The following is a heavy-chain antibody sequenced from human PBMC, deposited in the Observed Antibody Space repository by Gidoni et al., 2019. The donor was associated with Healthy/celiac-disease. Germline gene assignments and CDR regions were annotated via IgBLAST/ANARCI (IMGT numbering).Heavy chain of an antibody. CDR1: GYTFTGYY. J-gene: IGHJ4*02. CDR3: AAIAVAGPYFDY. CDR2: INPNSGGT. V-gene: IGHV1-2*02. D-gene: IGHD6-19*01. Sequence: GYTFTGYYMHWVRQAPGQGLEWMGWINPNSGGTNYAQKFQGRVTMTRDTSISTAYMELSRLRSDETAVYYCAAIAVAGPYFDYWGQGTLVTVSS.